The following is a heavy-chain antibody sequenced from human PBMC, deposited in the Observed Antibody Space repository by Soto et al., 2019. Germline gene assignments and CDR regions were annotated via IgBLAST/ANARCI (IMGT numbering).Heavy chain of an antibody. J-gene: IGHJ4*02. V-gene: IGHV4-30-2*05. CDR2: ISDSGSS. CDR3: ARTTGDDIFTAYYSRFDD. Sequence: SETLSLTCAVSGGSISSGDYSWNWIRQPPGKGLERIGYISDSGSSYYNPSLESRVTISVDTSKNQFSLKLSAVTAADAAVYFCARTTGDDIFTAYYSRFDDWGQGTLVTVDS. CDR1: GGSISSGDYS. D-gene: IGHD3-9*01.